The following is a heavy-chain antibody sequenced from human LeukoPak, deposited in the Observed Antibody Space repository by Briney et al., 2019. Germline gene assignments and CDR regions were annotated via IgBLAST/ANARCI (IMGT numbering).Heavy chain of an antibody. Sequence: PGGSLRLSCAASGFTFSDYWMHWVRQAPGKGLAWVARIYSDVRRIKYADSVKGRFTISTDNAKNTLYLQMNALGVEDTAVYYCATSPVISRDWGQGTLVTVSS. J-gene: IGHJ4*02. CDR1: GFTFSDYW. V-gene: IGHV3-74*03. D-gene: IGHD2-21*01. CDR3: ATSPVISRD. CDR2: IYSDVRRI.